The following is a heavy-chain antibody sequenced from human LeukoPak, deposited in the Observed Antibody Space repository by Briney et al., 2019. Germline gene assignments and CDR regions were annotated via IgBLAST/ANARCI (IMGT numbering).Heavy chain of an antibody. CDR2: IHYSRGT. CDR1: GGSISSGNFY. CDR3: VRSGGYQGGY. D-gene: IGHD2-2*01. J-gene: IGHJ4*02. Sequence: SETLSLTCTVSGGSISSGNFYWRWTRQHPGKGLEWIEYIHYSRGTDYNPSLRSRLTISLDTSNNQFSLKLSSVTAADTAVYYCVRSGGYQGGYWGQGTLVTVSS. V-gene: IGHV4-31*03.